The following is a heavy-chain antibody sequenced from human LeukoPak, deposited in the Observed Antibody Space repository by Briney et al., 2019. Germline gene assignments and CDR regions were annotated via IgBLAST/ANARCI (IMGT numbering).Heavy chain of an antibody. D-gene: IGHD3-22*01. CDR2: ISSSGSTI. CDR3: ARVSSIVVAVAFDY. J-gene: IGHJ4*02. CDR1: GFTFSSYE. V-gene: IGHV3-48*03. Sequence: GGSLRLYCAASGFTFSSYEMNWVRQAPGKGLEWVSYISSSGSTIYYADSVKGRFTISRDNAKNPLYLQMNSLRAEDTAVYYCARVSSIVVAVAFDYWGQGTLVTVSS.